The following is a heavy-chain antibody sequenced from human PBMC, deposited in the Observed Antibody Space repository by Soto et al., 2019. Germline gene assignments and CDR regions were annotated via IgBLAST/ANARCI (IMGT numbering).Heavy chain of an antibody. Sequence: QVQLVQSGAEVKKPGASVKVSCKASGYTFTSYDINWVRQATGQGLEWMGWMNPNSGNTGYAQKFQGRVTMTRNTSISTAYMELSSLRSEDTAVYYCARGPYYYGSGSFNWFDPWGQGTLVTVSS. J-gene: IGHJ5*02. CDR3: ARGPYYYGSGSFNWFDP. CDR2: MNPNSGNT. CDR1: GYTFTSYD. V-gene: IGHV1-8*01. D-gene: IGHD3-10*01.